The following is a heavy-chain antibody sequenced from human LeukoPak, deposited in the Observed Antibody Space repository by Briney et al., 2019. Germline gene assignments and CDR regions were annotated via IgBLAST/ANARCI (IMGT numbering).Heavy chain of an antibody. V-gene: IGHV3-23*01. CDR3: ARGTASGGWEPYYYYPMDV. CDR2: ISGRGGST. J-gene: IGHJ6*02. D-gene: IGHD1-26*01. CDR1: GFTFSSYA. Sequence: GGSLRLFCAACGFTFSSYAMRGVRGARGGGVEGVSDISGRGGSTFYADSVKGWFTISRYNSKNTLNLQMNSLRAEHTAVYYGARGTASGGWEPYYYYPMDVWGQGTTVTVSS.